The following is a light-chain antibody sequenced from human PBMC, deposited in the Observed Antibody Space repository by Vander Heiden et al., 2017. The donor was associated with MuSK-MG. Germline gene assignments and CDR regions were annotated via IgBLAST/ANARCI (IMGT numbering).Light chain of an antibody. CDR1: PSVLYSDNNKNY. J-gene: IGKJ1*01. CDR3: QQYDSTPT. V-gene: IGKV4-1*01. CDR2: WAS. Sequence: DILMTLSPDSLAVPLGERETITITSSPSVLYSDNNKNYLDWYQQKPGQPPKLLIYWASPRESGVPDRFSGSGSGTDFTLTISSLQAEDGAVYYCQQYDSTPTFGEGTKVEIK.